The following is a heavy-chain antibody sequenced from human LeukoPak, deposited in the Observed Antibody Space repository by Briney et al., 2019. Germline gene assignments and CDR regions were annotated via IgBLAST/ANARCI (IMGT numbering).Heavy chain of an antibody. Sequence: SETLSLTCTVSGGSISSYYWSWIRQPPGKGLEWIGYIYYSGSTNYNPSLKSRVTISVDTSKNQFSPKLSSVTAADTAVYYCARGPYSRKFDPWGQGTLVTVSS. J-gene: IGHJ5*02. CDR1: GGSISSYY. V-gene: IGHV4-59*01. D-gene: IGHD6-13*01. CDR3: ARGPYSRKFDP. CDR2: IYYSGST.